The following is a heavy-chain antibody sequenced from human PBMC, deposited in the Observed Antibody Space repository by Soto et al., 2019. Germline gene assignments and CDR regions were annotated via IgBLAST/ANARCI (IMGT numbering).Heavy chain of an antibody. CDR2: IYYSGST. Sequence: QVQLQESGPGLVKPSQTLSLTCTVSGGSISSGGYYWSWIRQHPGKGLEWIGYIYYSGSTYYNPYLKSRVTIAVDTSKNQFSLKLSSVTAADTAVYYCARKATVTTCFDYWGQGTLVTVSS. CDR3: ARKATVTTCFDY. V-gene: IGHV4-31*03. CDR1: GGSISSGGYY. J-gene: IGHJ4*02. D-gene: IGHD4-17*01.